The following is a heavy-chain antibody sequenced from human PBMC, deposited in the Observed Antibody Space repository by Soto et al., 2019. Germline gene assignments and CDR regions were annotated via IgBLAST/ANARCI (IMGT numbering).Heavy chain of an antibody. CDR1: GGSISSGGYT. Sequence: SETLSLTCAVSGGSISSGGYTWTWIRQPPGQGLEWIGYTYHSGSPYYNPSLKSRVTISVDRSKNQFSLKLSSVTAADTAVYYCARAHYGDYGYGMDVWGQGTTVTVSS. CDR2: TYHSGSP. CDR3: ARAHYGDYGYGMDV. D-gene: IGHD4-17*01. V-gene: IGHV4-30-2*01. J-gene: IGHJ6*02.